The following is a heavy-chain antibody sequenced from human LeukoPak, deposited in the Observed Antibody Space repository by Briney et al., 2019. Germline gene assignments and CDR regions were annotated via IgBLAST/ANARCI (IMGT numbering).Heavy chain of an antibody. Sequence: ASVKVSCKASGCTFTSYGISWVRQAPGQGLEWMGIINPSGGSTSYAQKFQGRVTMTRDMSTSTVYMELSSLRSEDTAVYYCARDKWVIAAAGSDAFDIWGQGTWSPSLQ. CDR3: ARDKWVIAAAGSDAFDI. CDR1: GCTFTSYG. D-gene: IGHD6-13*01. J-gene: IGHJ3*02. V-gene: IGHV1-46*01. CDR2: INPSGGST.